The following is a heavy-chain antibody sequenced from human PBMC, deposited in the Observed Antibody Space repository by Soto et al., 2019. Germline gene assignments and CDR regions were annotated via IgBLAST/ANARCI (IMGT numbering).Heavy chain of an antibody. Sequence: PGGSLRLSCAASGFTFSSYAMHWVRQAPGKGLEWVAVISYDGSDKYYADSVKGRFTISRDNSKNTLYLQMNSLRAEDTAVYYCARKSTYYYDSSGLNGAFDIWGQGTMVTVSS. D-gene: IGHD3-22*01. CDR3: ARKSTYYYDSSGLNGAFDI. V-gene: IGHV3-30-3*01. CDR1: GFTFSSYA. CDR2: ISYDGSDK. J-gene: IGHJ3*02.